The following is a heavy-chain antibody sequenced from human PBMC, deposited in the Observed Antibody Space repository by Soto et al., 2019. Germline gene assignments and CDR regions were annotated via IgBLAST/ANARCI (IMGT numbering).Heavy chain of an antibody. D-gene: IGHD2-15*01. CDR1: GFTFSYYY. CDR3: ARDRVVGPGDPEDQYFQH. CDR2: ISSSGSTI. V-gene: IGHV3-11*01. J-gene: IGHJ1*01. Sequence: LRLSCAASGFTFSYYYMSWIRQAPGKGLEWVSYISSSGSTIYYADSVKGRFTISRDNAKNSLYLQMNSLRAEDTAVYYCARDRVVGPGDPEDQYFQHWGQGTLVTVSS.